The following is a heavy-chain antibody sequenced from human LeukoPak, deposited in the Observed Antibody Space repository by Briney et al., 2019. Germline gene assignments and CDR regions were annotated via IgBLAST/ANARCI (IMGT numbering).Heavy chain of an antibody. V-gene: IGHV4-34*01. CDR3: ASRRRDGCNSPPDY. CDR1: GGSFSGYY. D-gene: IGHD5-24*01. CDR2: INHSGST. J-gene: IGHJ4*02. Sequence: KPSETLSLTCAVYGGSFSGYYWSWIRQPPGKGLEWIGEINHSGSTNYNPSLKSRVTISVDTSKNQFSLKLSSVTAADTAVYYCASRRRDGCNSPPDYWGQGTLVTVSS.